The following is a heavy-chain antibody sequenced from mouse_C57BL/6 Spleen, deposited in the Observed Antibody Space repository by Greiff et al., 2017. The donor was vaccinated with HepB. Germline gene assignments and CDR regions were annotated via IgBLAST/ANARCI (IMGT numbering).Heavy chain of an antibody. CDR2: IDPANGNT. Sequence: VQLQQSVAELVRPGASVKLSCTASGFNIKNTYMHWVKQRPEQGLEWIGRIDPANGNTKYAPKFQGKATITADTSSNTAYLQLSSLTAEDTAIYCCARGGGSSYRGFAYWGQGTLVTVSA. CDR1: GFNIKNTY. CDR3: ARGGGSSYRGFAY. D-gene: IGHD1-1*01. J-gene: IGHJ3*01. V-gene: IGHV14-3*01.